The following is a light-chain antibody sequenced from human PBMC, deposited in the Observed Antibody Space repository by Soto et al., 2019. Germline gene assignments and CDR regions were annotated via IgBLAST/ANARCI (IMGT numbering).Light chain of an antibody. CDR2: DAS. V-gene: IGKV3D-20*01. CDR1: QSVSTRY. CDR3: QQYGSPPFT. Sequence: EIVLTQSPATLSLSPGERATRSCGASQSVSTRYIAWYQQKPGLAPTLLIYDASSRATGSPDRFSGSGSGTDFTLTISRLEPEDFAVYYCQQYGSPPFTFGGGTKVEIK. J-gene: IGKJ4*01.